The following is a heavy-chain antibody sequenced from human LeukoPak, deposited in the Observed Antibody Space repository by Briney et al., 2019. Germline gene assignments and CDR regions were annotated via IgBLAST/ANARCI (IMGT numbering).Heavy chain of an antibody. CDR3: ARHIMTMVRGVMNWFDP. V-gene: IGHV5-10-1*01. CDR1: VYSFTSYW. D-gene: IGHD3-10*01. CDR2: IDPSDSYT. Sequence: GESLKISCKGSVYSFTSYWIAWVRQMPGKGLEWMGRIDPSDSYTNYSPSFQGHVTISADKSISTAYLQWSNLKASDTAMYYCARHIMTMVRGVMNWFDPWDQGTLVTVSS. J-gene: IGHJ5*02.